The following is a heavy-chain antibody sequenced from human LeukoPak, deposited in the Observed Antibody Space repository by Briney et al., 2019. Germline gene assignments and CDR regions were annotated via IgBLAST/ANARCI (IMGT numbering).Heavy chain of an antibody. CDR2: IHHSGST. CDR3: AREGGPYRPLDY. V-gene: IGHV4-4*02. CDR1: GASVSSAKW. J-gene: IGHJ4*02. Sequence: SGTLSLTCAVSGASVSSAKWWMGVRQPPKKGLEWIGEIHHSGSTNYNPSLKSRVTMSVDTSKNQISLRLTSVPAADTAVYYCAREGGPYRPLDYSGQGTLVTVSS.